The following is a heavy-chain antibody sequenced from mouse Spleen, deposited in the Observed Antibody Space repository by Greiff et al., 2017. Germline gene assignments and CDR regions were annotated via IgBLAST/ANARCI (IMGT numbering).Heavy chain of an antibody. CDR1: GYAFSSSW. J-gene: IGHJ4*01. CDR3: AKYGNAYAMDY. Sequence: VQLQESGPELVKPGASVKISCKASGYAFSSSWMNWVKQRPGKGLEWIGRIYPGDGDTNYNGKFKGKATLTADKSSSTAYMQLSSLTSEDSAVYFCAKYGNAYAMDYWGQGTSVTVSS. V-gene: IGHV1-82*01. CDR2: IYPGDGDT. D-gene: IGHD2-10*02.